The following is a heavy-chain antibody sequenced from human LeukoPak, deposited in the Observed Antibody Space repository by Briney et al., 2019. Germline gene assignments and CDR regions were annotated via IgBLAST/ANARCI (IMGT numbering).Heavy chain of an antibody. CDR3: ARDVGGWFDP. Sequence: PGGSLRLSCAASGFTFSSYSMNWVRQAPGKGLEWVSYISSSSSTIYYADSVKGRFTISRDNAKNSLYLQMNSLRAKDTAVYYCARDVGGWFDPWGQGTLVTVSS. CDR1: GFTFSSYS. J-gene: IGHJ5*02. D-gene: IGHD3-16*01. V-gene: IGHV3-48*01. CDR2: ISSSSSTI.